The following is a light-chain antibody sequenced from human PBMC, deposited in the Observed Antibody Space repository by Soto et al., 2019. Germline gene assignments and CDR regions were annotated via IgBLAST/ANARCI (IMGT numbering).Light chain of an antibody. CDR2: DAS. J-gene: IGKJ1*01. CDR3: QQRGNRPPWT. CDR1: QSVGKY. Sequence: EIVMTQSPATLSLSPGERATLSCRASQSVGKYLVWYQQKPGQAPRHLIYDASNRATGIPARFSGSGSGTDFTLTISSLEPEDFAVYYCQQRGNRPPWTFGQGTKVDIK. V-gene: IGKV3-11*01.